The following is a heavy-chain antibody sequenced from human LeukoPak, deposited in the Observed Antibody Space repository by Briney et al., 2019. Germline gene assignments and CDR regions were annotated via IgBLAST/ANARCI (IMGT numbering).Heavy chain of an antibody. CDR3: ARDQGGPDYYDSSANDAFDI. Sequence: GSLRLSCAASGFTFSSYSMNWVRQAPGKGLEWVSSISSSSSYIYYADSVKGRFTISRDNAKNSLYLQMNSLRAEDTAVYYCARDQGGPDYYDSSANDAFDIWGQGTMVTVSS. CDR2: ISSSSSYI. J-gene: IGHJ3*02. V-gene: IGHV3-21*01. D-gene: IGHD3-22*01. CDR1: GFTFSSYS.